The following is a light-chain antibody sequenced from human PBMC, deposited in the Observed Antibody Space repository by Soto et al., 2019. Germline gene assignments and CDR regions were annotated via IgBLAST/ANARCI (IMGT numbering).Light chain of an antibody. CDR3: QEYYSVSGT. CDR2: WAS. V-gene: IGKV4-1*01. J-gene: IGKJ1*01. CDR1: QSLYYNSNKSNY. Sequence: DNVMIQSPDSLAVSLGEGATINCKSSQSLYYNSNKSNYVAWYQQKPGQPPKLLIYWASTRESGVPDRISGTGSGTDFTLTISSLQAEDVAIYYCQEYYSVSGTFGQGTRVDIK.